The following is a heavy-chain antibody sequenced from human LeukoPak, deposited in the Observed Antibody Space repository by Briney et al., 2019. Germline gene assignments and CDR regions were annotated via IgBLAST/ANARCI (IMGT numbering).Heavy chain of an antibody. V-gene: IGHV4-31*03. CDR1: GGSISNYY. Sequence: SQTLSLTCTVSGGSISNYYWSWIRQHPGKGLEWIGYIYYSGNTYYNPSLESRIIISIDTSKSQFSLKLGSVTAADTAFYYCARMSGSGLTDYWGQGTLVTVSS. D-gene: IGHD3-10*01. CDR2: IYYSGNT. J-gene: IGHJ4*02. CDR3: ARMSGSGLTDY.